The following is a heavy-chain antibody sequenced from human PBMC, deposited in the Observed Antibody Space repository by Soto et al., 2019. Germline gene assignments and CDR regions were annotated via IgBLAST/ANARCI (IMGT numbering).Heavy chain of an antibody. J-gene: IGHJ4*02. V-gene: IGHV3-33*01. CDR3: ARDEAAGVRNFDY. CDR2: IWYDGSNK. CDR1: GFTFSSYG. Sequence: GGSLRLSCAASGFTFSSYGMHWVRQAPGKGLEWVAVIWYDGSNKYYADSVKGRFTVSRDNSKNTLYLQMNSLRAEDTAVYYCARDEAAGVRNFDYWGQGTLVTVSS. D-gene: IGHD6-13*01.